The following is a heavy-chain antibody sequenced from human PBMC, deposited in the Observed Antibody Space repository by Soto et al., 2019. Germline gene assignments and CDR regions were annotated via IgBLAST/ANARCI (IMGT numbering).Heavy chain of an antibody. CDR1: GFTFSSYW. CDR2: ISNDGSST. J-gene: IGHJ6*02. D-gene: IGHD3-10*01. V-gene: IGHV3-74*01. Sequence: EVQLVESGGGLVQPGGSLRLSCAASGFTFSSYWMHWVRQAPGKGLVWVSRISNDGSSTSYADSVKGRFTISRDNAKNTLYLQMNSVRAEYTAVYYCTRCDYSGSGSYIYYYGMDVWGQGTTVTVSS. CDR3: TRCDYSGSGSYIYYYGMDV.